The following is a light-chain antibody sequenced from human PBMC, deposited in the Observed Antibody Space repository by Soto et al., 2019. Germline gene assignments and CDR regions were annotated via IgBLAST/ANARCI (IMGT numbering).Light chain of an antibody. CDR2: DAS. Sequence: DLPMTQSPSTLSASVGDRVTITCRASHSINSWLAWYQQKPGKAPKLLIHDASSLESGVPSRFSGSGSGTEFTLTISSLQPDDFATYYCQQNNGYFGPGTKVDIK. J-gene: IGKJ3*01. CDR3: QQNNGY. CDR1: HSINSW. V-gene: IGKV1-5*01.